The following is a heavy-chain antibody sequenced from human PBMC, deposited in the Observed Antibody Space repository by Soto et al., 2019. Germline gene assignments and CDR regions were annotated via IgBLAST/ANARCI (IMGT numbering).Heavy chain of an antibody. D-gene: IGHD1-1*01. CDR3: ARGRYGDY. V-gene: IGHV1-18*01. CDR1: GYAFTTYG. J-gene: IGHJ4*02. CDR2: ISAHNGNT. Sequence: QVHLVQSGAEVKKPGASVKVSCKGSGYAFTTYGITWVRQAPGQGLEWMGWISAHNGNTNYAQKLQGRVTVSRDTSTSTAYMELRSLRSDDTAVYYCARGRYGDYWGQGALVTVSS.